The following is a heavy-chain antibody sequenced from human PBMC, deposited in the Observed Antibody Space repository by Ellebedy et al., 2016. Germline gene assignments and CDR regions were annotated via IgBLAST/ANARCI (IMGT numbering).Heavy chain of an antibody. J-gene: IGHJ4*02. V-gene: IGHV3-30-3*01. CDR1: GFTFSSYA. D-gene: IGHD2/OR15-2a*01. Sequence: GGSLRLSCAASGFTFSSYAMHWVRQAPGKGLEWVAVISYDGSNKYYADSVKGRFTISRDNSKNTLYLQMNSRRAEDTAVYYCARAIVTFDYWGQGTLVTVSS. CDR2: ISYDGSNK. CDR3: ARAIVTFDY.